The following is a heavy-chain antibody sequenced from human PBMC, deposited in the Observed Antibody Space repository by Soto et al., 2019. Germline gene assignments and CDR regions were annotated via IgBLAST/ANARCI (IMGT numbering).Heavy chain of an antibody. CDR3: ARMDSSGLGIDY. Sequence: GESLKISCKGSGYSFTNYWIGWVRQMPGKGLEWMGMIYPADPDTRYSPPFQGQVTIAADKSISTAYLQWSSLKASDTAMYYCARMDSSGLGIDYWGQGTLVTVSS. CDR2: IYPADPDT. J-gene: IGHJ4*02. D-gene: IGHD3-22*01. V-gene: IGHV5-51*01. CDR1: GYSFTNYW.